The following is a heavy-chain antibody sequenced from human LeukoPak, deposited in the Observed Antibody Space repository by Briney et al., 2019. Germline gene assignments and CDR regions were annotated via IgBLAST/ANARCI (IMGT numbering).Heavy chain of an antibody. CDR3: AKDGDTAMVTPYMDV. Sequence: PGGSLRLSCAASGFTFTTAWMSWVRQAPGKGLEWVGRIKSKTDGGTTDYAAPVKGRFTISRDNAKNSLYLQMNSLRADDTALYYCAKDGDTAMVTPYMDVWGKGTTVTISS. CDR1: GFTFTTAW. CDR2: IKSKTDGGTT. V-gene: IGHV3-15*05. D-gene: IGHD5-18*01. J-gene: IGHJ6*04.